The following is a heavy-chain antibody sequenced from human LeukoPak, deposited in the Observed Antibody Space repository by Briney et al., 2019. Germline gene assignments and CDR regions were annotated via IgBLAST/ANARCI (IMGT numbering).Heavy chain of an antibody. CDR3: AGSRYCSGGTCYATFDY. V-gene: IGHV4-39*07. CDR2: IYYSGST. J-gene: IGHJ4*02. CDR1: GGSITTSNYY. D-gene: IGHD2-15*01. Sequence: SETLSLTCTVSGGSITTSNYYWGWVRQPPGKELEWIGSIYYSGSTYYNPSLRSRVTISLDTSKNQFSLKLSSATAADTAVYYCAGSRYCSGGTCYATFDYWGQGTLVTVSS.